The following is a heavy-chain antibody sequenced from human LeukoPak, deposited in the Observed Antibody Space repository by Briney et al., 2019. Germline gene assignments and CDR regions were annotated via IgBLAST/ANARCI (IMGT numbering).Heavy chain of an antibody. CDR1: GFTFSSYR. CDR2: ISSSSSYI. J-gene: IGHJ6*02. CDR3: AGYYSIAVADYYYYYGMDV. V-gene: IGHV3-21*01. Sequence: PGGSLRLSCAASGFTFSSYRMNWVRQAPGKGLEWVSSISSSSSYIYYADSVKGRFTISRDNAKNSLYLQMNSLRAEDTAVYYCAGYYSIAVADYYYYYGMDVWGQGTTVTVSS. D-gene: IGHD6-19*01.